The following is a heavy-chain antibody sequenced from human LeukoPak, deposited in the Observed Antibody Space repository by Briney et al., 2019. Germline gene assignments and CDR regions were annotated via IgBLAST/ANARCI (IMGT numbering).Heavy chain of an antibody. D-gene: IGHD3-22*01. CDR3: AKRGVVIRVILVGFHKEAYYFHP. CDR2: INWNGGST. Sequence: GGSLRLSCAASGFTFNNSWMSWVRQAPGKGLEWVSGINWNGGSTGYADSVKGRFTISRDNAKNSLYLQMNSLRGEDTALYFCAKRGVVIRVILVGFHKEAYYFHPWGQGALVTVSS. CDR1: GFTFNNSW. J-gene: IGHJ1*01. V-gene: IGHV3-20*04.